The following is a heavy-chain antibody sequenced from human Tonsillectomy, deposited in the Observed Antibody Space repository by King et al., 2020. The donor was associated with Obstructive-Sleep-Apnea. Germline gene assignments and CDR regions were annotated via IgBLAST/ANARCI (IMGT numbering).Heavy chain of an antibody. V-gene: IGHV3-30*15. J-gene: IGHJ4*02. CDR3: ARDTAGANGSGMIYNVGYFDR. D-gene: IGHD3-10*01. CDR2: LSSDGNNK. Sequence: QVQLVESGGGVVQPGRSLRLACAASGFTFRNYAMHWVRQAPGKGLEWVAVLSSDGNNKYYADSAEGRFTISRDNSKNTVYLEISSLRSDDTAVFYCARDTAGANGSGMIYNVGYFDRLGQGTLVTVSS. CDR1: GFTFRNYA.